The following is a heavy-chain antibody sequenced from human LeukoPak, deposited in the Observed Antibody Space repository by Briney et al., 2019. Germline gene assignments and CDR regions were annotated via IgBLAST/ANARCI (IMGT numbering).Heavy chain of an antibody. J-gene: IGHJ4*02. V-gene: IGHV4-61*02. CDR2: IYTSGST. Sequence: SETLSLTCTVSGGSISSGGYYWSWIRQPAGKGLEWIGRIYTSGSTNYNPSLKSRVTMSVDTSKNQFSLQLSSVTAADTAVYYCARGGGVVVTAAHFDYWGRGTLVTVSS. CDR1: GGSISSGGYY. CDR3: ARGGGVVVTAAHFDY. D-gene: IGHD2-21*02.